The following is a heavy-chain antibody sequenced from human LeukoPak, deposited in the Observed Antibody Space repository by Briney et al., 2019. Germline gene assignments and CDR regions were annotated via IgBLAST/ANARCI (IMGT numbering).Heavy chain of an antibody. CDR1: GGSISSSSYY. V-gene: IGHV4-39*01. Sequence: PSETLSLTCTVSGGSISSSSYYWGWIRQPPGKGLEWIGSIYYSGSTYYNPSLKSRVTISVDTSKNQFSLKLSSVTAADTAVYYCARQYYDILTGYSDDAFDIWGQGTMVTVSS. J-gene: IGHJ3*02. D-gene: IGHD3-9*01. CDR2: IYYSGST. CDR3: ARQYYDILTGYSDDAFDI.